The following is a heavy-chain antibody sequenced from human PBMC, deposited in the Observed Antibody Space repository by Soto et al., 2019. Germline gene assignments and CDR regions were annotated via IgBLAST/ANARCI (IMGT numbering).Heavy chain of an antibody. Sequence: SETLSLTCTVSGGSISSGGYYWSWIRQHPGKGLEWIGYIYYSGSTYYNPSLKSRVTISVDTSKNQFSLKLSSVTAADTAVYYCARVGHLYYYYYYVDVWGKGPTVTVSS. CDR1: GGSISSGGYY. CDR2: IYYSGST. V-gene: IGHV4-31*03. CDR3: ARVGHLYYYYYYVDV. J-gene: IGHJ6*03.